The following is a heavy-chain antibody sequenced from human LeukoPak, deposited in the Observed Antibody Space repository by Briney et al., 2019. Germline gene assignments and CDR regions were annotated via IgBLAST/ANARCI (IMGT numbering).Heavy chain of an antibody. J-gene: IGHJ2*01. CDR3: ARDGGSYGYWYFDL. Sequence: ASVTVSCMASGYTFTSYGISWVRQAPGQGLEWMGWISAYNGNTNYAQKLQGRVTMTTDTSTSTAYMELRSLRSDDTAVYYCARDGGSYGYWYFDLWGRGTLVTVSS. D-gene: IGHD1-26*01. CDR2: ISAYNGNT. CDR1: GYTFTSYG. V-gene: IGHV1-18*01.